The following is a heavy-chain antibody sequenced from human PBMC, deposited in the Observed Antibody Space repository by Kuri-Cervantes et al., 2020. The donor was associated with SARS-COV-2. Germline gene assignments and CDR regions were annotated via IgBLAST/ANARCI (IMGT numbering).Heavy chain of an antibody. CDR2: ISSNGGST. J-gene: IGHJ4*02. CDR1: GFTFSSYA. D-gene: IGHD6-19*01. V-gene: IGHV3-64D*06. CDR3: VKHSSGWYEDEYFDY. Sequence: GESLKISCSASGFTFSSYAMHWVRQAPGKGLEYVSAISSNGGSTYYADSVKGRFTISRDNSKNTLYLQMSSLRAEDTAVYYCVKHSSGWYEDEYFDYWGQGTLVTCYS.